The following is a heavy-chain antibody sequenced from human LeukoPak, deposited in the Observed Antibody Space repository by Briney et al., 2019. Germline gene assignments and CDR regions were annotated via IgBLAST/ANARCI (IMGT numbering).Heavy chain of an antibody. J-gene: IGHJ4*02. CDR2: ISGSGGST. D-gene: IGHD3-22*01. CDR3: AKDPVRGYYYDSSGSYYFDY. CDR1: GFTFSSYG. Sequence: GGSLRLSCIASGFTFSSYGMNWVRQAPGKGLEWVSVISGSGGSTNYADSVKGRFTISRDNSKNTLYLQMNSLRAEDTAVYYCAKDPVRGYYYDSSGSYYFDYWGQGTLVTVSS. V-gene: IGHV3-23*01.